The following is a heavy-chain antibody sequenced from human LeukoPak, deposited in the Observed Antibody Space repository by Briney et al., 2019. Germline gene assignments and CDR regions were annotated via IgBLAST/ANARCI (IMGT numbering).Heavy chain of an antibody. Sequence: SVKVSCRASGGTFSSYAISWVRQAPGQGLEWMGGIIPIFGTANYAQKFQGRVTITADESTSTAYMELSSLRSEDTAVYYCACHTAQQLVQQVGYYMDVWGKGTTVTISS. CDR2: IIPIFGTA. V-gene: IGHV1-69*13. CDR3: ACHTAQQLVQQVGYYMDV. CDR1: GGTFSSYA. D-gene: IGHD6-13*01. J-gene: IGHJ6*03.